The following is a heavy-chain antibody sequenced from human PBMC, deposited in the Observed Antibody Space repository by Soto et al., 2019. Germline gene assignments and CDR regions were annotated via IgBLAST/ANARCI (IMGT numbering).Heavy chain of an antibody. CDR1: GFSLSTSGVG. J-gene: IGHJ4*02. V-gene: IGHV2-5*02. CDR2: TYWDDDK. CDR3: AHRQRTVYFDY. D-gene: IGHD4-17*01. Sequence: QITLKESGPTLVKPTQTLTLTCTFSGFSLSTSGVGVGWIRQPPGKALEWLALTYWDDDKRYSPSLKSRRPLPKDPSNNQVVLTMTHMDPVDIATYSCAHRQRTVYFDYWGQGTPVTVSS.